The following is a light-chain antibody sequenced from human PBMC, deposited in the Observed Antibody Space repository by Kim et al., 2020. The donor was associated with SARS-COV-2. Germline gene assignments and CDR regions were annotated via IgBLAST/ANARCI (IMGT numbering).Light chain of an antibody. Sequence: QSFTIPSTGTTRDVGVYDYVSWYQQHPGKAPKLIIYEVTKRPSGVPDRFSGSKSGDTASLTVSGLQAEDEADYYCNSYAGSSSWVFGGGTQLTVL. CDR1: TRDVGVYDY. J-gene: IGLJ3*02. CDR2: EVT. V-gene: IGLV2-8*01. CDR3: NSYAGSSSWV.